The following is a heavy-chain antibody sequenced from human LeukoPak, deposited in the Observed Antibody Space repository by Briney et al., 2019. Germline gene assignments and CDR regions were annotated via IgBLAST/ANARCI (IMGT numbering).Heavy chain of an antibody. V-gene: IGHV3-48*03. CDR2: ISSSGSSI. CDR3: ARQISRYCSGGSCYSGWEFYFDY. J-gene: IGHJ4*02. D-gene: IGHD2-15*01. Sequence: PGGSLRLSCAASGFTFSSYEMNWVRQAPGKGLEWVSYISSSGSSIHYADSVKGRFTISRDNAKNSLYLQMNSLRDEDTAVYHCARQISRYCSGGSCYSGWEFYFDYWGQGTPVAVSS. CDR1: GFTFSSYE.